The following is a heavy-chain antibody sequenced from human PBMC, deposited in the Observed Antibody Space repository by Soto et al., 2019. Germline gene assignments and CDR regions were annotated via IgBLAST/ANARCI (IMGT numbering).Heavy chain of an antibody. Sequence: QVQLVESGGGEVQPGRSLRLSCAASGFPFTTYGMHWVREGPGKGLEWVAVISYDGSNKFYADSVKGRFTISRDNSKNTLYLQMSSLRPDDTALYYCVGGQYYFDYRGQGTLVIVSS. CDR3: VGGQYYFDY. CDR1: GFPFTTYG. V-gene: IGHV3-30*03. CDR2: ISYDGSNK. J-gene: IGHJ4*02. D-gene: IGHD3-10*01.